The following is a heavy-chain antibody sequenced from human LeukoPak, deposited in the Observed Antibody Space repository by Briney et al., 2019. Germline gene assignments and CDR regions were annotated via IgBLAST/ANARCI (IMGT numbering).Heavy chain of an antibody. V-gene: IGHV1-46*01. J-gene: IGHJ3*02. CDR1: GYSFTSYY. CDR2: INPSGGST. Sequence: ASVKVSCKTSGYSFTSYYMHWVRQAPGQGLEWMGIINPSGGSTTYGQNFQGRLTMTSDTSTSTVYMELSSLRSEDMAVYYCARSSAYYNEADIWGQGTMVTVSS. CDR3: ARSSAYYNEADI. D-gene: IGHD3-9*01.